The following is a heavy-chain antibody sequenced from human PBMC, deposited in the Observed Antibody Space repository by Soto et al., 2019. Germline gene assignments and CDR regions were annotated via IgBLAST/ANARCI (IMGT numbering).Heavy chain of an antibody. V-gene: IGHV1-46*03. Sequence: QVQLVQSGAEVKKPGASVKISCKASGYTFTSFYMNWVRQAPGQGLEWMGMINPSGGSTSYTQKFQGRATMTRDTSTNTIYLELSSLSSDDTAVYYCARSRYYGSGAYTPDDNWGQGTLAIVSS. D-gene: IGHD3-10*01. CDR1: GYTFTSFY. J-gene: IGHJ4*02. CDR2: INPSGGST. CDR3: ARSRYYGSGAYTPDDN.